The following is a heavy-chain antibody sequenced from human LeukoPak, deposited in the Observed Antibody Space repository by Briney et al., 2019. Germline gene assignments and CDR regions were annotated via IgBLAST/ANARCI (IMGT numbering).Heavy chain of an antibody. Sequence: PSQTLSLTCTVSGGSISSGSYYWSWIRQPAGKGLEWIGRIYTSGGTNYNPSLKSRVTISVDTSKNQFSLKLSSVTAADTAVYYCARLVVPAAIFNWFDPWGQGTLVTVSS. CDR3: ARLVVPAAIFNWFDP. J-gene: IGHJ5*02. CDR2: IYTSGGT. CDR1: GGSISSGSYY. V-gene: IGHV4-61*02. D-gene: IGHD2-2*01.